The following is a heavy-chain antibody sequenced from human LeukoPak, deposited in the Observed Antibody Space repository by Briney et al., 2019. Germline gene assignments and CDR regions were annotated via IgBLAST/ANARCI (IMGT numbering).Heavy chain of an antibody. CDR3: AKEEHYYDSSGYYPSEFDY. Sequence: PGGSLRLSCAASGFTFSSYAMSWVRQAPGKGLEWVSAIRGCGGSSYYADSVKGRFTISRDNSKNMLYLQMNSPRAEDTAVYYCAKEEHYYDSSGYYPSEFDYWGQGTLVTVSS. V-gene: IGHV3-23*01. J-gene: IGHJ4*02. D-gene: IGHD3-22*01. CDR1: GFTFSSYA. CDR2: IRGCGGSS.